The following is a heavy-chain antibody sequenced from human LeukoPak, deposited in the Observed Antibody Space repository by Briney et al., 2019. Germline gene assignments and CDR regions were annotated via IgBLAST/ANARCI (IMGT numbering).Heavy chain of an antibody. D-gene: IGHD1-26*01. J-gene: IGHJ4*02. CDR1: GYTFTSYD. CDR3: ARDPSTILLTYSDY. V-gene: IGHV1-8*01. Sequence: ASVKVSCKASGYTFTSYDINWVRQATGQGLEWMGWMNPNSGNTGYAQKFQGRVTMTTDTSTSTAYMELRSLRSDDTAVYYCARDPSTILLTYSDYWGQGTLVTVSS. CDR2: MNPNSGNT.